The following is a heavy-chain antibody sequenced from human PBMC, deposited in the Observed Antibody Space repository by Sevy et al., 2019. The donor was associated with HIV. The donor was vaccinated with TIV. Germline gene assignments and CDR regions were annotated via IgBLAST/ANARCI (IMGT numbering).Heavy chain of an antibody. D-gene: IGHD5-18*01. V-gene: IGHV3-23*01. CDR1: GFTFSSYA. J-gene: IGHJ2*01. CDR2: ISGSGGST. CDR3: AKDGWIQLWLGWYFDL. Sequence: GGSLRLSCAASGFTFSSYAMSWVRQAPGKGLEWVSAISGSGGSTYYADSVKGRFTISRDNSKNTLYLQMNSLRAEETAVYYCAKDGWIQLWLGWYFDLWGRGTLVTVSS.